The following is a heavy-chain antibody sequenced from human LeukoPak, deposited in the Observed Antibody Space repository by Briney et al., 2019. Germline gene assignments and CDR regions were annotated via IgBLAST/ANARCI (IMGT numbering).Heavy chain of an antibody. Sequence: GGSLRLSCVASGFSFTTHAMGWVRQAPGKGLEWVSHISGSGGSTKYSGSVKGRFTISRDNSKNTLYLQINSLGADDTAVYYCAKDQDPHSYGSGSYAPFDYWGQGTLVPVSS. V-gene: IGHV3-23*01. J-gene: IGHJ4*02. CDR2: ISGSGGST. CDR3: AKDQDPHSYGSGSYAPFDY. CDR1: GFSFTTHA. D-gene: IGHD3-10*01.